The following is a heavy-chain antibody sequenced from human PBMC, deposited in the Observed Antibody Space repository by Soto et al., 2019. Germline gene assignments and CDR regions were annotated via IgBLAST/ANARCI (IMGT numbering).Heavy chain of an antibody. J-gene: IGHJ4*02. CDR1: GGTFSSYT. CDR3: ARNSIAASGTDY. D-gene: IGHD6-13*01. Sequence: QVQLVQSGAEVKKPGSSVKVSCKASGGTFSSYTLAWVRQAPGQGLEWMGEIIPIFGTTNYVQKFQGRVTITADVSTNTAYMELSRLRSKDTAMYYCARNSIAASGTDYWGQGTLVTVSS. V-gene: IGHV1-69*01. CDR2: IIPIFGTT.